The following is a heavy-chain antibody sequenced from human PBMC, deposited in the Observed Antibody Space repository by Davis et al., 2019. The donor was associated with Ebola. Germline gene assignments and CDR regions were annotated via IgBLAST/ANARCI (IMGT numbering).Heavy chain of an antibody. D-gene: IGHD3-3*01. Sequence: PSETLSLTCTVSGGSISSGDYYWSWIRQPPGKGLEWIGYIYYSGSTYYNPSLKSRVTISVDTSKNQFSLKLSSVTAADTAVYYCARGSVDFWSGYYMDVWGKGTTVTVSS. CDR2: IYYSGST. CDR1: GGSISSGDYY. J-gene: IGHJ6*03. CDR3: ARGSVDFWSGYYMDV. V-gene: IGHV4-61*08.